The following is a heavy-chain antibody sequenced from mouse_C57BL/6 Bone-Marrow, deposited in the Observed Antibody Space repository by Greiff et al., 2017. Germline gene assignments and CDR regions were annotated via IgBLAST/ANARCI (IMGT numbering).Heavy chain of an antibody. CDR2: IDPETGGP. CDR3: TRENDGYYLWFAY. J-gene: IGHJ3*01. Sequence: QVQLKESGAELVRPGASVTLSCKASGYTFTDYEMPWVKQTPVHGLEWIGAIDPETGGPAYNQKFKGKAILTADKSSSTAYMELRSLTSEDSAVYYCTRENDGYYLWFAYWGQGTLVTVSA. CDR1: GYTFTDYE. D-gene: IGHD2-3*01. V-gene: IGHV1-15*01.